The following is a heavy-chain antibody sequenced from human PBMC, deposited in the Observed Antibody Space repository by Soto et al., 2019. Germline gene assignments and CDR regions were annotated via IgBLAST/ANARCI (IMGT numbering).Heavy chain of an antibody. Sequence: SETLSLTCAVYVGSFSGYYWSLIRQPPGKGLEWIGEINHSGSTNYNPSLKSRVTISVDTYKNQFSLKLSSVTAADKAVYYCAVLFRAAGRHRWGQGTLVTVSS. CDR1: VGSFSGYY. V-gene: IGHV4-34*01. CDR2: INHSGST. CDR3: AVLFRAAGRHR. J-gene: IGHJ4*02. D-gene: IGHD6-13*01.